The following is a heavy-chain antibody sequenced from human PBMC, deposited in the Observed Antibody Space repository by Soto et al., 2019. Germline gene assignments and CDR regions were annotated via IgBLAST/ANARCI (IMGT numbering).Heavy chain of an antibody. V-gene: IGHV4-34*01. CDR2: INHSGST. CDR1: GGSFSGYY. J-gene: IGHJ5*02. Sequence: SETLSLTCAVYGGSFSGYYWSWIRQPPGKGLEWIGEINHSGSTNYNSSLKSRVTISVDTSKNQFSLKLSSVTAADTAVYYCARVMGIAAAGLRFDPWGQGTLVTVSS. D-gene: IGHD6-13*01. CDR3: ARVMGIAAAGLRFDP.